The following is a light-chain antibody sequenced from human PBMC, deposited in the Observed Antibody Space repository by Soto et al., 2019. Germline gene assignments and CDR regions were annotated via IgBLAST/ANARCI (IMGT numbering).Light chain of an antibody. Sequence: QLVLTQSPSASASLGDSVKLTCTLSSGHSSYAIAWHQQQPEKGPRYLMKLNSDGSHSKGDGIPDRFSGSSSGAERYLTISSLQSEDEADYYCQTWGTGIRVFGGGTKVTVL. CDR2: LNSDGSH. V-gene: IGLV4-69*01. CDR3: QTWGTGIRV. CDR1: SGHSSYA. J-gene: IGLJ3*02.